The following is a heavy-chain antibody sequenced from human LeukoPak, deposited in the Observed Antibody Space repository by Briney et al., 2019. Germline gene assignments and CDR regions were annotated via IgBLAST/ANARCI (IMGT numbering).Heavy chain of an antibody. CDR3: ARDTPRDAVAGY. D-gene: IGHD6-19*01. J-gene: IGHJ4*02. Sequence: PGGSLRLSCAASEFSVSDNYMSWFRQAPGKGLEWVGSIQPDGSGAFYVDAMRGRFTISRDNAKNSLYLQMNSLRAEDTAVYYCARDTPRDAVAGYWGQGTLVTVSS. V-gene: IGHV3-7*01. CDR2: IQPDGSGA. CDR1: EFSVSDNY.